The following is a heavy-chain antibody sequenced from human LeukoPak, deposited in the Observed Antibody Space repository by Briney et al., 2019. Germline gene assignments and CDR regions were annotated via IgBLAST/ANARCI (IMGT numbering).Heavy chain of an antibody. CDR1: GGSFSGYY. Sequence: PSETLSLTCAVYGGSFSGYYWSWIRQPPGKGLEWIGEINHSGSTNYNPSLKSRVTISVDTSKNQFSLKLSSVTAADTAVYYCARDRGGGIAAALDYWGQGTLVTVSS. CDR2: INHSGST. J-gene: IGHJ4*02. D-gene: IGHD6-13*01. CDR3: ARDRGGGIAAALDY. V-gene: IGHV4-34*09.